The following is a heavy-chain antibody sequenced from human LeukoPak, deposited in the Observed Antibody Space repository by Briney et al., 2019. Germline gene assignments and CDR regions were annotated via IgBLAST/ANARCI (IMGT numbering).Heavy chain of an antibody. V-gene: IGHV4-39*07. CDR2: IYYSGST. Sequence: PSETLSLTCTVSGGSISSYYWGWIRQPPGKGLEWIGSIYYSGSTYNNPSLKSRVTISVDTSKNQFSLKLSSVTAADTAVYYCARFNSGSYQHYFDYWGQGTLVTASS. J-gene: IGHJ4*02. D-gene: IGHD1-26*01. CDR3: ARFNSGSYQHYFDY. CDR1: GGSISSYY.